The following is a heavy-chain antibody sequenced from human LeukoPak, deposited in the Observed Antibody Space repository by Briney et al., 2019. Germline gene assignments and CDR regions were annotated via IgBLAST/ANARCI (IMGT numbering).Heavy chain of an antibody. CDR2: ISWNSGSI. D-gene: IGHD2-15*01. V-gene: IGHV3-9*01. J-gene: IGHJ4*02. CDR1: GFTFDDYA. CDR3: AKDKEYCSGGSCSYCFDY. Sequence: GGSLRLSCAASGFTFDDYAMHWVRQAPGKGLEWVSGISWNSGSIGYADSVKGRFTISRDNAKNSLYLQMNSLRAEDTALYYCAKDKEYCSGGSCSYCFDYWGQGTLVTVSS.